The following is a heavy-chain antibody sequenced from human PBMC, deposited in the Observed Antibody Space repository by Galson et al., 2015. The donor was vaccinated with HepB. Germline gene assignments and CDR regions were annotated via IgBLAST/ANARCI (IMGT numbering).Heavy chain of an antibody. Sequence: PALVKPTQTLTLTCTISGFSLSTTGVGVGWIRQPPGKTLEWLALIYWDDDKRYSPSLKSRLTITKDTSTNQVVLTMTNMDPVDTATYYCARRLAVPGSTLLDYWGQGTLITVSS. D-gene: IGHD6-19*01. J-gene: IGHJ4*02. V-gene: IGHV2-5*02. CDR1: GFSLSTTGVG. CDR2: IYWDDDK. CDR3: ARRLAVPGSTLLDY.